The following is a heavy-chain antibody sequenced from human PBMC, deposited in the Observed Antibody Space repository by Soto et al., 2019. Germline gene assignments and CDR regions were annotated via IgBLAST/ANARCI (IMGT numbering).Heavy chain of an antibody. CDR2: ISSSSSYI. D-gene: IGHD6-6*01. J-gene: IGHJ4*02. Sequence: GGSLRLSCAASGFTFSSYSMNWVRQAPGKGLEWVSSISSSSSYIYYADSVKGRLTISRDNAKNSLYLQMNSLRAEDTAVYYCARDAHSSSSLGFDFWGQGTLVTVSS. CDR1: GFTFSSYS. CDR3: ARDAHSSSSLGFDF. V-gene: IGHV3-21*01.